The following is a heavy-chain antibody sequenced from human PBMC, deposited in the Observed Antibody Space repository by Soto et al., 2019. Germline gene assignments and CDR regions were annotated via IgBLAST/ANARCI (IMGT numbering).Heavy chain of an antibody. CDR1: GFSLSTSGVG. CDR2: IYWDDDQ. Sequence: QITLKESGPTLVKPTQTLTLTCTFSGFSLSTSGVGVGWIRQPPGKALAWLALIYWDDDQRYRPSQKSRLTITNDSSLYQVVLTIATIDTLYTAPSFGMRRRARTFYSGYCGQGALVTVSS. V-gene: IGHV2-5*02. J-gene: IGHJ4*02. CDR3: MRRRARTFYSGY.